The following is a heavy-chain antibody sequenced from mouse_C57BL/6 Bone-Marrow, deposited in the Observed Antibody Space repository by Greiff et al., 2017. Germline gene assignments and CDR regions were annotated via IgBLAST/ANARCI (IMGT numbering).Heavy chain of an antibody. CDR3: ARSCRWYFDV. CDR1: GYTFTSYW. V-gene: IGHV1-64*01. CDR2: IHPNSGST. J-gene: IGHJ1*03. Sequence: QVQLQQPGAELVKPGASVKLSCKASGYTFTSYWMHWVKQRPGQGLEWIGMIHPNSGSTNYNEKFKSKATLPVDKSSSTAYMQLSSLTSEDSAVXYCARSCRWYFDVWGTGTTVTVSS.